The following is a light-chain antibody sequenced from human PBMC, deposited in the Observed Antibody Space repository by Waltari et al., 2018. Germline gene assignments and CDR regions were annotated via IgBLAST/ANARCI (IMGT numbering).Light chain of an antibody. CDR3: QQTYSSPPS. CDR2: GAS. V-gene: IGKV1-39*01. Sequence: DIQMTQSPSSLSASVGDKVTITCRSSQYINNYFNWYQQKPGKAPNILIFGASTLHSGVPSRFSGSGSGTDFTLTINTLHPEDFATYHCQQTYSSPPSFGQGTKVVIK. J-gene: IGKJ1*01. CDR1: QYINNY.